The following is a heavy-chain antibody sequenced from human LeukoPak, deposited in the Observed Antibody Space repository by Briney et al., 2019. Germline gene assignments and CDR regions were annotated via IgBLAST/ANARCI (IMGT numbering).Heavy chain of an antibody. CDR3: ARVFDSGSQAYFYYMDV. CDR1: GGSISSYY. D-gene: IGHD3-10*01. CDR2: IYYSGST. V-gene: IGHV4-59*01. Sequence: SETLSLTCTVSGGSISSYYWSWIRQPPRKGLEWIGYIYYSGSTNYNPSLKSRVTISVDTSKNQFSLKLSSVTAADTAVYYCARVFDSGSQAYFYYMDVWGKGTTVTIFS. J-gene: IGHJ6*03.